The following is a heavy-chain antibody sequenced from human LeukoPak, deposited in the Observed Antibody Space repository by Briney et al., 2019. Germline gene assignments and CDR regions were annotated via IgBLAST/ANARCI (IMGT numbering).Heavy chain of an antibody. CDR1: GFTFSSYE. V-gene: IGHV3-30*02. CDR2: IRYDGSNK. CDR3: AKWDNWGAFDY. J-gene: IGHJ4*02. Sequence: GGSLRLSCAASGFTFSSYEMNWVRQAPGKGLEWVAFIRYDGSNKYYADSVKGRFTISRDNSKNTLYLQMNSLRAEDTAVYYCAKWDNWGAFDYWGQGTLVTVSS. D-gene: IGHD7-27*01.